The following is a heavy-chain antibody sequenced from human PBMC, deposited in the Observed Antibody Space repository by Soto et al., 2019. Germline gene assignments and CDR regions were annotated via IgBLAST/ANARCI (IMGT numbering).Heavy chain of an antibody. J-gene: IGHJ4*02. CDR2: ISSTTNYI. Sequence: PGGSLRLSCAASGFTFTRYSMNWVRQAPGKGLEWVSSISSTTNYIYYGDYMKGRFTISRDNAKNSLYLEMNSLRAEDTAVYYCARESEDLTSNFDYWGQGTLVTVSS. CDR1: GFTFTRYS. V-gene: IGHV3-21*06. CDR3: ARESEDLTSNFDY.